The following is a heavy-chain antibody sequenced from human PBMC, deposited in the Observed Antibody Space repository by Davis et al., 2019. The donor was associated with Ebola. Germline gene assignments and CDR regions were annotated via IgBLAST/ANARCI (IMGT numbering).Heavy chain of an antibody. V-gene: IGHV5-51*01. Sequence: KVSCKTSGYSFTNYWIGWVRQVPGKGLEWMGIIYPGDSNTRYSPSFQGQVTISADKSISTAYLRWSSLKASDTAMYYCARHPSYCTTTTCSGTYNYFDPWGQGTLVTVSS. J-gene: IGHJ5*02. CDR1: GYSFTNYW. CDR2: IYPGDSNT. D-gene: IGHD2/OR15-2a*01. CDR3: ARHPSYCTTTTCSGTYNYFDP.